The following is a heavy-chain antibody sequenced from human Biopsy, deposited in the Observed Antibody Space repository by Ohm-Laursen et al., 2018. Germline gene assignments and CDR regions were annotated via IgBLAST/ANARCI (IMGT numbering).Heavy chain of an antibody. D-gene: IGHD2-2*01. J-gene: IGHJ6*02. V-gene: IGHV3-66*01. CDR3: ARESALKWYQSLSYFNGMDV. CDR2: IYSGGDT. Sequence: SLGLSCAAPGFTVYNNYMTWVRQAPGKGLEWVSLIYSGGDTRYADSVKGRFTISRDSSKNTLYLQMNSLRAEDTAVYYCARESALKWYQSLSYFNGMDVWGQGTTVTVSS. CDR1: GFTVYNNY.